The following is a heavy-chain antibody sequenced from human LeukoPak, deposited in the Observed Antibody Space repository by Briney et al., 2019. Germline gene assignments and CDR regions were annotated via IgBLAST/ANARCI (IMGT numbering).Heavy chain of an antibody. Sequence: SETLSLTCAVYGGTFSGYYWSWIRQPPGKRLEWVGESNDSGGTNYNPSLKSRVTISADKSKNQVSLKLTSVTAADTAAYYCARGVGITLIRGGWGQGTMVTVSS. CDR1: GGTFSGYY. V-gene: IGHV4-34*01. J-gene: IGHJ3*01. CDR3: ARGVGITLIRGG. CDR2: SNDSGGT. D-gene: IGHD3-10*01.